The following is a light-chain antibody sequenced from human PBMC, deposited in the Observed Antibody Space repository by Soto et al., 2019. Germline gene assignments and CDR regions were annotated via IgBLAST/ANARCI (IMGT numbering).Light chain of an antibody. J-gene: IGKJ5*01. CDR3: QQYHTFYST. CDR1: QRSGSW. Sequence: DIQMTHCHSTLSASVGDRISSTRRAAQRSGSWLPWYQQKPGNAPKLLIDDASSWQSGVPPIFSGSGSGTEFTLTISSRQPDDCATSYYQQYHTFYSTFGQGTRLEIK. CDR2: DAS. V-gene: IGKV1-5*01.